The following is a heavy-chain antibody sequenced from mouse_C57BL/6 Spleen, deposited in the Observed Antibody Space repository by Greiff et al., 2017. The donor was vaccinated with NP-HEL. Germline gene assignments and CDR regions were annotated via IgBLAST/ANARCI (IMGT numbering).Heavy chain of an antibody. CDR1: GYTFTDYN. D-gene: IGHD2-3*01. CDR3: ARAYDGYTGGFAY. V-gene: IGHV1-18*01. J-gene: IGHJ3*01. CDR2: INPNNGGT. Sequence: VQLKESGPELVKPGASVKIPCKASGYTFTDYNMDWVKQSHGKSLEWIGDINPNNGGTIYSQKFKGKATLTVDKSSSTAYMELRSLTSEDTAVYYCARAYDGYTGGFAYWGQGTLVTVSA.